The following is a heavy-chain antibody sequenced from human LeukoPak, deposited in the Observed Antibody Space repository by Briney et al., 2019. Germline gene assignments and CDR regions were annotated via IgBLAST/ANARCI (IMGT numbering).Heavy chain of an antibody. Sequence: PSETLSLTCTVSGGSISSSSYYWGWIRQPPGKGLEWIGSIYYSGSTYYNPSLKSRVTISVDTSKNQFSLKLSSVTAADTAVYYCARQYQDWNPSFEYWGQGTLVTVSS. J-gene: IGHJ4*02. CDR1: GGSISSSSYY. V-gene: IGHV4-39*01. D-gene: IGHD1-1*01. CDR2: IYYSGST. CDR3: ARQYQDWNPSFEY.